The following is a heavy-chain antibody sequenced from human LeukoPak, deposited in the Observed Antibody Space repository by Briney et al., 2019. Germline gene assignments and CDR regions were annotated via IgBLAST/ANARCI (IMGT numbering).Heavy chain of an antibody. CDR1: GFTFSDSA. D-gene: IGHD2-15*01. Sequence: PGGSLRLSCAASGFTFSDSAMHWVRQASGKGPEWVGRIRSKANSYATEYAASVKGRFTISRDESKKTVYLQMNSLKTEDTALYYCITRGVVVATDDAFDIWGQGTLVTVSS. V-gene: IGHV3-73*01. CDR3: ITRGVVVATDDAFDI. J-gene: IGHJ3*02. CDR2: IRSKANSYAT.